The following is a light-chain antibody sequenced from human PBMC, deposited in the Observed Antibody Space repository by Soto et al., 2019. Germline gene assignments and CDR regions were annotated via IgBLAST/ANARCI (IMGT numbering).Light chain of an antibody. CDR1: QSISSY. V-gene: IGKV1-39*01. CDR3: QQYNNYATWT. Sequence: DIQMTQSPSSLSASVGDRVTITCRASQSISSYLNWYQQKPGKAPKLLIYAASSLQSGVPSRFSGSGSGTDFTLTISSLQPEDFTTYYCQQYNNYATWTFGQGTKV. J-gene: IGKJ1*01. CDR2: AAS.